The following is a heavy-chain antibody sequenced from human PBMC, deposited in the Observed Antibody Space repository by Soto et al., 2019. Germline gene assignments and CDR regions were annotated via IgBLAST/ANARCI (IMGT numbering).Heavy chain of an antibody. CDR1: ELNFSTYD. CDR2: IGTAGDT. CDR3: ARLLYYYHSRNNERYLDL. D-gene: IGHD3-10*01. V-gene: IGHV3-13*04. Sequence: GSMRLSYAASELNFSTYDMHWIRQKTGEGLEWVSGIGTAGDTYYSDSVKGRFTISRENAKNSLYLQMNSLRAGDTAVYYCARLLYYYHSRNNERYLDLWGRGTLVTVSS. J-gene: IGHJ2*01.